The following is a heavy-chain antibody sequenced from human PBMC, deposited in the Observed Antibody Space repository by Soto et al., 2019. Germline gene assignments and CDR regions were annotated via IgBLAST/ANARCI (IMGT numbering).Heavy chain of an antibody. CDR2: ISGSGGST. Sequence: GGSLRLSCAASGFTFSSYAMSWVRQAPGKGLEWVSAISGSGGSTYYADSVKGRFTISRDNSKNTLYLQMNSLRAEDTAVYYCAKDTYYYDSSGYYFWGHGTPVTVSS. D-gene: IGHD3-22*01. CDR3: AKDTYYYDSSGYYF. J-gene: IGHJ4*01. V-gene: IGHV3-23*01. CDR1: GFTFSSYA.